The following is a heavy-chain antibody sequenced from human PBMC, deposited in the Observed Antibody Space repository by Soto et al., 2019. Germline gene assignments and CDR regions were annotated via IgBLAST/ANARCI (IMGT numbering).Heavy chain of an antibody. Sequence: SGPTLVHPTETLTLTCNFSGFSLTSPGMCVSWIRQSPGKALEWLALIERDDDDKYYSTSLKTRLTISKDTRKDQVVLTMANMEPADAATYYCARSIRGPRRFNGMYFWGQGTTGT. CDR3: ARSIRGPRRFNGMYF. V-gene: IGHV2-70*13. J-gene: IGHJ6*02. D-gene: IGHD1-20*01. CDR2: IERDDDDK. CDR1: GFSLTSPGMC.